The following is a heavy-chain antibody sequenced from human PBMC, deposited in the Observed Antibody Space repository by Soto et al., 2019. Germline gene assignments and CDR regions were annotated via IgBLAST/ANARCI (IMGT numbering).Heavy chain of an antibody. CDR3: AALPSPLYCSGGSCPYYYYYYGMDV. CDR2: IVVGSGNT. J-gene: IGHJ6*02. V-gene: IGHV1-58*01. CDR1: GFTFTSSA. Sequence: SVKVSCKASGFTFTSSAVQWVRQARGQRLEWIGWIVVGSGNTNYAQKFQERVTITRDMSTSTAYMELSSLRSEDTAVYYCAALPSPLYCSGGSCPYYYYYYGMDVWGQGTTVTVPS. D-gene: IGHD2-15*01.